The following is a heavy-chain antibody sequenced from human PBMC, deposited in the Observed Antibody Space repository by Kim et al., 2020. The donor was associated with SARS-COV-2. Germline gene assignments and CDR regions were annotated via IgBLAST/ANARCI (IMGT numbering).Heavy chain of an antibody. D-gene: IGHD3-16*01. V-gene: IGHV4-59*01. CDR3: AGRPDIYDYVQYWYFDL. CDR1: GGSISSYY. Sequence: SETLSLTCTVSGGSISSYYWSWIRQPPGKGLEWIGYIYYSGSTNYNPSLKSRVTISVDTSKNQFSLKLSSVTAADTAVYYCAGRPDIYDYVQYWYFDLWGRGTLVTVSS. CDR2: IYYSGST. J-gene: IGHJ2*01.